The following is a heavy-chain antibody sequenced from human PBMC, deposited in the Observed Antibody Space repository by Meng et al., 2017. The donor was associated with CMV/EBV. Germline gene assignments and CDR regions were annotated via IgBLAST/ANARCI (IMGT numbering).Heavy chain of an antibody. V-gene: IGHV4-39*01. D-gene: IGHD3-10*01. CDR3: ARTYGQYYYYYYGMDV. CDR2: IYYSGST. J-gene: IGHJ6*02. CDR1: GGSISSSSYY. Sequence: GSLRLSCTVSGGSISSSSYYWGRIRQPPGKGLEWIGSIYYSGSTYYNPSLKSRVTISVDTSKNQFSLKLGSVTAADTAVYYCARTYGQYYYYYYGMDVWGQGTTVTVSS.